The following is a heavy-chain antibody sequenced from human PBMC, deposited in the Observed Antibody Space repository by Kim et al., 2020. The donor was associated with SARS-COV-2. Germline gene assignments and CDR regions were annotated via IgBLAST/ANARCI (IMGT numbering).Heavy chain of an antibody. CDR1: GFTFSSYA. CDR3: AKYLIITIFGVVTQSFDY. V-gene: IGHV3-23*01. CDR2: ISGSGGST. D-gene: IGHD3-3*01. Sequence: GGSLRLSCAASGFTFSSYAMSWVRQAPGKGLEWVSAISGSGGSTYYADSVKGRFTISRDNSKNTLYLQMNSLRAEDTAVYYCAKYLIITIFGVVTQSFDYWGQGTLVTVSS. J-gene: IGHJ4*02.